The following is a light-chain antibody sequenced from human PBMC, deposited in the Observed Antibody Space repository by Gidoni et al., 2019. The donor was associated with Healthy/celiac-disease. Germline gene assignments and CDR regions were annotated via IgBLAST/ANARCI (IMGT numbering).Light chain of an antibody. V-gene: IGKV3-20*01. Sequence: EFVLTLPLGTLALSPVHRTTLSCSASQSVSSSYLAWYQQKPGQAPRLLIYGASSRATGIPDRFSGSGSGTDFTLTISRLEPEDFAVYYCQQYGSSPRTFGQGTKVEIK. CDR3: QQYGSSPRT. CDR1: QSVSSSY. J-gene: IGKJ1*01. CDR2: GAS.